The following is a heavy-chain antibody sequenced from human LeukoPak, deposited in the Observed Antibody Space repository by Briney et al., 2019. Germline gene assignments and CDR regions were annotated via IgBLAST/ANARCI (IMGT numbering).Heavy chain of an antibody. J-gene: IGHJ6*03. V-gene: IGHV3-73*01. CDR1: GFTFSGSA. Sequence: GGSLRLSCAASGFTFSGSAMHWVRQASGKGLEWVGRIRSKANSYATSYAASVKGRFTISRDDSKNTAYLQMNSLKTEDTAVYYCTRSSPTDYYYYMDVWGKGTTVTIPS. D-gene: IGHD6-19*01. CDR3: TRSSPTDYYYYMDV. CDR2: IRSKANSYAT.